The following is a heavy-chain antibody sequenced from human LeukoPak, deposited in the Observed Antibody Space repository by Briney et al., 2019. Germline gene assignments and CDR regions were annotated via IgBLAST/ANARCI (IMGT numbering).Heavy chain of an antibody. CDR2: INQGGSDK. D-gene: IGHD1-14*01. CDR3: TRDRSRAEDD. V-gene: IGHV3-7*01. Sequence: GGSLRLSCAASGFTFSGHWMSWVRQAPGKGLEWVANINQGGSDKYYVDSVKGRFTISRDNANNLLYLQMNSLRGEDTAVYYCTRDRSRAEDDWGQGTLVTASS. CDR1: GFTFSGHW. J-gene: IGHJ4*02.